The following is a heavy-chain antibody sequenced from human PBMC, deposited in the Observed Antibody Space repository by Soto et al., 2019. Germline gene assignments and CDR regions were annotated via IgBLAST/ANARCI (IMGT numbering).Heavy chain of an antibody. CDR3: ARVAITLIRGLKVDFYSMDV. Sequence: QLVQSGGEVKEPGASVQVSSKASGYTFNNYGITWVRQAPGQGLEWLGWISVYNGNKNYAKKVQGRVSMTADTSTSTAHMELRSLQSDDTAVYFCARVAITLIRGLKVDFYSMDVWGQGTTVTVSS. CDR1: GYTFNNYG. CDR2: ISVYNGNK. V-gene: IGHV1-18*01. J-gene: IGHJ6*02. D-gene: IGHD3-10*01.